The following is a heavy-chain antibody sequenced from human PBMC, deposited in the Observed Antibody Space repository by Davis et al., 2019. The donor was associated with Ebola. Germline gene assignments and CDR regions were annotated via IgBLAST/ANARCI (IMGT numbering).Heavy chain of an antibody. V-gene: IGHV1-18*01. J-gene: IGHJ4*02. Sequence: ASVKVSCKASGYTFTNFGISWVRQAPGQGLEWMGWISPSNGNTNHAQKFQGRVTMTTDTSTTTAYMALRILVSDHPALSYSSRGGFSWPYLPLALYYSVQVPLIPVSS. CDR2: ISPSNGNT. D-gene: IGHD5-12*01. CDR3: SRGGFSWPYLPLALYY. CDR1: GYTFTNFG.